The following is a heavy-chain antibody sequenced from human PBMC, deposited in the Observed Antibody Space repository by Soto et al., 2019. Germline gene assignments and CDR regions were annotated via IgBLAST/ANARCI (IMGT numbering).Heavy chain of an antibody. Sequence: ELQLLESGGGLAHQGESLTLSCAASEDSFDNSVMTWVRQASGKGLEWDSTTTNTGGTTHYAESVQVRFTVSRDNFRDTLYLLMNSLRVEDTAVYYCAKLWRGATGTEGFHPWGQGTLVTVSS. CDR3: AKLWRGATGTEGFHP. V-gene: IGHV3-23*01. CDR1: EDSFDNSV. CDR2: TTNTGGTT. D-gene: IGHD1-1*01. J-gene: IGHJ5*02.